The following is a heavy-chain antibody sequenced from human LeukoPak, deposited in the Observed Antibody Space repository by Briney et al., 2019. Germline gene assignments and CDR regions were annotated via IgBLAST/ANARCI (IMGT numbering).Heavy chain of an antibody. CDR1: GGSISSSNW. D-gene: IGHD3-10*01. CDR3: ARDHITMVRGESPDYYYYMDV. CDR2: IYHSGST. J-gene: IGHJ6*03. V-gene: IGHV4-4*02. Sequence: PSETLSLTCAVSGGSISSSNWWSWVRQPPGKGLEWIGEIYHSGSTNYNPSLKSRVTISVDKSKNQFSLKLSSVTAADTAVYYCARDHITMVRGESPDYYYYMDVWGKGTTVTISS.